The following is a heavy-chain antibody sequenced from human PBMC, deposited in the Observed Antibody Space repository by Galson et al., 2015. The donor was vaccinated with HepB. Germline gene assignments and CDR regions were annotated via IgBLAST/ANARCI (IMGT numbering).Heavy chain of an antibody. CDR2: ITNGGGSA. CDR1: GFTFSGYA. D-gene: IGHD2-21*01. J-gene: IGHJ4*02. Sequence: RLSCAASGFTFSGYAMSWIRQAPGKGLEWVSLITNGGGSAYYADSVKGRFTISRDDSKNTLYLQMNSLGAEDTALYYCAKRLAYYFDFWGQGTLVTVSS. CDR3: AKRLAYYFDF. V-gene: IGHV3-23*01.